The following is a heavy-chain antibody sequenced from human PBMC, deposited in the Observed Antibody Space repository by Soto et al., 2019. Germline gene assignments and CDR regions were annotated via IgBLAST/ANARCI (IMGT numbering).Heavy chain of an antibody. CDR2: IVIGRGNT. J-gene: IGHJ4*02. CDR1: GFTFTNSA. Sequence: SVKISCKASGFTFTNSAVQGVRQARRQRLEWIGWIVIGRGNTNYAQKFQERVTITRDMSTSTAYMELSSLRSEDTSVYYCAADLYDSSDVKDLGVYWGRGTLVTVSS. CDR3: AADLYDSSDVKDLGVY. V-gene: IGHV1-58*01. D-gene: IGHD3-22*01.